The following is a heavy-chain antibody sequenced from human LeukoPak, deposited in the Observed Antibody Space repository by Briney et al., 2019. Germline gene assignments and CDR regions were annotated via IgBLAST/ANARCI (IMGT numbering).Heavy chain of an antibody. D-gene: IGHD3-3*01. J-gene: IGHJ4*02. Sequence: GASVKVSCKASGYTLTSYGISWVRQAPGQGLEWMGGISANNGDTNYAQKLQGRVTMTTDTSTSTAHMELRSLRSDDTAVYYCARDRVWSGRYYFDYWGQGTLVTVSS. CDR1: GYTLTSYG. CDR3: ARDRVWSGRYYFDY. CDR2: ISANNGDT. V-gene: IGHV1-18*04.